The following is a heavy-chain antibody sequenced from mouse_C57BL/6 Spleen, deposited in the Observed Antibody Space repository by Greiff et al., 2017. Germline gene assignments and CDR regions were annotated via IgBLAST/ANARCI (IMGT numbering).Heavy chain of an antibody. CDR1: GYTFTSYW. CDR3: ARGRLGYANYGEYFVY. CDR2: IDPSDSYT. V-gene: IGHV1-69*01. J-gene: IGHJ2*01. D-gene: IGHD2-1*01. Sequence: QVQLQQPGAELVMPGASVKLSCKASGYTFTSYWMHWVKQRPGQGLEWIGEIDPSDSYTNYNQKFKGKSTLTVDKSSSTAYMQLSRLTSEDSAVYYCARGRLGYANYGEYFVYWGQGTTLTVAS.